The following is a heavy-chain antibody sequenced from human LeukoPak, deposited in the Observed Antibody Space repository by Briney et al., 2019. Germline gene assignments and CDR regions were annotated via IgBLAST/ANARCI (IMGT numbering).Heavy chain of an antibody. Sequence: PSETLSLTCTVSGGSISSYYWSWIRQPPGKGLEWIGYIYYSGSTNYNPSLKSRVTISVDTSKNQFSLKLSSVTAADTAVYYCARDSRLTGYLFDYWGQGNLVTVSS. CDR3: ARDSRLTGYLFDY. J-gene: IGHJ4*02. D-gene: IGHD3-9*01. CDR1: GGSISSYY. V-gene: IGHV4-59*01. CDR2: IYYSGST.